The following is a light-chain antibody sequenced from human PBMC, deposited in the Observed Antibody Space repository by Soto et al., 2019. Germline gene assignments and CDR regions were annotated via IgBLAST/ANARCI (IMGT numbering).Light chain of an antibody. Sequence: DVVMTQSPLSLPVTLGQPASISCRSSQSLVYSDGNAYLSWFQQRPGQSPRRLIYKVFNRDSGVPDRFSGSGSCTDFTLKISRVEAEDVGVYYCMQGTHWPPVTFGQGTKLEIK. J-gene: IGKJ2*01. CDR2: KVF. V-gene: IGKV2-30*01. CDR1: QSLVYSDGNAY. CDR3: MQGTHWPPVT.